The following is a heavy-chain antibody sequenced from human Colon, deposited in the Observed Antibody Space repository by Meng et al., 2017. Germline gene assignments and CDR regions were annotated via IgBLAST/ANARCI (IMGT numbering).Heavy chain of an antibody. J-gene: IGHJ6*02. D-gene: IGHD5-12*01. CDR1: DFTSSSYA. V-gene: IGHV3-30*04. CDR3: ATEFSNSGYDYYYYYGMDV. CDR2: ILYDGSNK. Sequence: SLNISCAASDFTSSSYAMHWVRQAPGKGLGWVAVILYDGSNKYYAESVMGRFTISRDNSKNTLYLQMNSLRAEDTAVYYCATEFSNSGYDYYYYYGMDVWGQGTTVTVSS.